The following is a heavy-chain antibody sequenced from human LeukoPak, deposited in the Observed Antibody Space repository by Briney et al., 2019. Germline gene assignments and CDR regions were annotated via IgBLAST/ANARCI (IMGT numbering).Heavy chain of an antibody. CDR2: IRSKAYGGTT. CDR1: GFTFGDYA. J-gene: IGHJ6*02. Sequence: PGGSLRLSCTASGFTFGDYAMSWVRQAPGKGLEWVGFIRSKAYGGTTEYAASVKGRFTISRDDSKSIAYLQMNSLKTEDTAVYYCTRHSGSDYYYYYGMDVWGQGTTVTVSS. V-gene: IGHV3-49*04. CDR3: TRHSGSDYYYYYGMDV. D-gene: IGHD5-12*01.